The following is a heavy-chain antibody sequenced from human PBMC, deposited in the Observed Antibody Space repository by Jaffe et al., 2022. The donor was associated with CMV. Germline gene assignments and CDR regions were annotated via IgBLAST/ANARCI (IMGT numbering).Heavy chain of an antibody. CDR2: ISPGSTYI. D-gene: IGHD1-26*01. V-gene: IGHV3-21*01. CDR3: ARDRGSGGEYYIDY. Sequence: EVQLVESGGGLVKPGGSLRLSCAASGFTFRSYSMIWVRQAPGKGLEWVSSISPGSTYIYYADSLEGRFTISRDNAKNSLFLQMNSLRAEDTAVYFCARDRGSGGEYYIDYWGQGTLVTVSS. CDR1: GFTFRSYS. J-gene: IGHJ4*02.